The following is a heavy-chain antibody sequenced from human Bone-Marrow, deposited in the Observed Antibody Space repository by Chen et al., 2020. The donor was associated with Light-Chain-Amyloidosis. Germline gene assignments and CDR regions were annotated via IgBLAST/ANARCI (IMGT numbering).Heavy chain of an antibody. V-gene: IGHV5-51*01. J-gene: IGHJ4*02. CDR2: IYPDDSDA. CDR3: ARRRDGYNFDY. D-gene: IGHD5-12*01. Sequence: IGWVRQMHGKGPEWMGVIYPDDSDARYSPSFEGQVTISADKSITTAYLQWRSLKASDTAMYYCARRRDGYNFDYWGQGTLVTVSS.